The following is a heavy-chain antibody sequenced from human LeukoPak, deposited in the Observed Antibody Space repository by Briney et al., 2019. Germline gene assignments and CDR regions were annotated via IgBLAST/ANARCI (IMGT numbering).Heavy chain of an antibody. V-gene: IGHV3-23*01. D-gene: IGHD6-19*01. CDR3: ASGPYSSGWYKY. Sequence: GGSLRLSCAASGFTFSSYTMSWVRQAPGKGLEWVSSISGSGGNTYYADSVKGRFTISRDNSKNTLYPQMNTLRAEDTAVYYCASGPYSSGWYKYWGQGTLVTVSS. CDR2: ISGSGGNT. CDR1: GFTFSSYT. J-gene: IGHJ4*02.